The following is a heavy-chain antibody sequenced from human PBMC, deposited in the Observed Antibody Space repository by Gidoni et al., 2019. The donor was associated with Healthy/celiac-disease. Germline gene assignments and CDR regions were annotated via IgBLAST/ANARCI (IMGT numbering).Heavy chain of an antibody. CDR1: GFPFSSYA. CDR2: ISGSGGST. CDR3: AKDRRARDCFDY. V-gene: IGHV3-23*01. J-gene: IGHJ4*02. D-gene: IGHD3-10*01. Sequence: EVQLLESGGGLVQPGGFLRLSCAASGFPFSSYAMSWVRQAPGKGLGWGTAISGSGGSTYYADSVKGRFTISRDNSKNTLYLQMNSLRAEDTAVYYCAKDRRARDCFDYWGQGTLVTVSS.